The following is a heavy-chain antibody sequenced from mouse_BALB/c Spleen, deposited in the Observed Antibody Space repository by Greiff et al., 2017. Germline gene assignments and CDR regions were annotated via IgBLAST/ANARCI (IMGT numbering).Heavy chain of an antibody. CDR1: GYTFTSYW. J-gene: IGHJ1*01. V-gene: IGHV1S81*02. D-gene: IGHD1-2*01. CDR2: INPSNGRT. CDR3: SRRACITTATRYFDV. Sequence: QVQLQQPGAELVKPGASVKLSCKASGYTFTSYWMHWVKQRPGQGLEWIGEINPSNGRTNYNEKFKSKATLTVDKSSSTAYMQLSSLTSEDSAVYYCSRRACITTATRYFDVWGAGTTVTVSS.